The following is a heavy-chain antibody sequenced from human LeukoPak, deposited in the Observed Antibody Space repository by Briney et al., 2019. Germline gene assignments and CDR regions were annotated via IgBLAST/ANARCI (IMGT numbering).Heavy chain of an antibody. CDR2: IYTSGST. CDR3: ARDYSSFWGGGYYYYYMDV. D-gene: IGHD3-10*01. Sequence: PSETLSLTCTVSGGSISSSSYYWSWIRQPAGKGLEWIGRIYTSGSTNYSPSLKSRATISADTSKNQFSLKLSSVTAADTAVYFCARDYSSFWGGGYYYYYMDVWGKGTTVTISS. J-gene: IGHJ6*03. CDR1: GGSISSSSYY. V-gene: IGHV4-61*02.